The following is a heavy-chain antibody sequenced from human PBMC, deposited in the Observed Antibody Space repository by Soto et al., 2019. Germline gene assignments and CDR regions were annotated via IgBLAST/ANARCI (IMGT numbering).Heavy chain of an antibody. Sequence: QVQLRESGPGLVKPSQTLSLTCTVAGGSISSGGSYWSWVRLHPGKGLEWIGHIYYSGGTYYKPSLKSRVAISVDTSKKYFSLRLSSVTAADTAVYYCARSLPGGTIYYMDVWGEGTTVTVSS. CDR1: GGSISSGGSY. J-gene: IGHJ6*03. CDR2: IYYSGGT. V-gene: IGHV4-31*03. CDR3: ARSLPGGTIYYMDV. D-gene: IGHD1-26*01.